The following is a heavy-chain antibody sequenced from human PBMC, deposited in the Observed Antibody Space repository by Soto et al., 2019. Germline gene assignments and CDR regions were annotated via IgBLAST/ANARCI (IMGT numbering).Heavy chain of an antibody. D-gene: IGHD2-15*01. CDR3: AREVCSGGSCFRMDV. Sequence: QVQLVQSGAEVKKPGASVKVSCKASGYTFTSYDINWVRQATGQGREWMGWMNPNSGNTDYAQKFQGRVNMNRNTSISTAYMELSSLRSEDTAVYYCAREVCSGGSCFRMDVWGQGTTVTVSS. J-gene: IGHJ6*02. CDR2: MNPNSGNT. V-gene: IGHV1-8*01. CDR1: GYTFTSYD.